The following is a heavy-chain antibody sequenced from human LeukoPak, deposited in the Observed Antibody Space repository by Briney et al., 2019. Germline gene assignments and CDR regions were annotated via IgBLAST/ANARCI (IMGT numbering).Heavy chain of an antibody. CDR2: IYYSGST. CDR1: GGSISSGGYS. CDR3: AKERGYSNYVRSFDF. V-gene: IGHV4-31*03. J-gene: IGHJ3*01. Sequence: SQTLSLTCTVSGGSISSGGYSWSWIRQHPGKGLEWIGYIYYSGSTTYSPSLKSRVTMSVDTSKNQFSLILTSMTAADTAMYFCAKERGYSNYVRSFDFWGQGTMVTVSS. D-gene: IGHD4-11*01.